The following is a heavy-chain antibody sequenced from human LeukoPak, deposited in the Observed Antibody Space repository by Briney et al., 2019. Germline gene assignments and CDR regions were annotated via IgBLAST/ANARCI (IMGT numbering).Heavy chain of an antibody. J-gene: IGHJ6*03. CDR1: GGSISSGSYY. CDR3: ARGYGYYYYYMDV. D-gene: IGHD4-17*01. V-gene: IGHV4-61*01. Sequence: SQTLSLTCTVSGGSISSGSYYWTWLRQPPGKGLEWIGFISDTENTDYNPSLESRVTISVDTSKNQFSLKLTSVTAADTAVYYCARGYGYYYYYMDVWGKGTTVTVSS. CDR2: ISDTENT.